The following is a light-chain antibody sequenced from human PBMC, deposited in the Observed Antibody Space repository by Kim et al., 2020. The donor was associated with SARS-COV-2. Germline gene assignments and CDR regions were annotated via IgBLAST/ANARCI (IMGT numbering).Light chain of an antibody. Sequence: QSALTQPTSVSGSPGQSITISCTGTSSNVGSYNLVSWYQQHPGKAPKLIIYEGTKRPSGLSNRFSASKSGNTASLTISGLQAEDEADYYCCSYAGSSTYVFGTGTKVTVL. CDR2: EGT. V-gene: IGLV2-23*01. CDR1: SSNVGSYNL. J-gene: IGLJ1*01. CDR3: CSYAGSSTYV.